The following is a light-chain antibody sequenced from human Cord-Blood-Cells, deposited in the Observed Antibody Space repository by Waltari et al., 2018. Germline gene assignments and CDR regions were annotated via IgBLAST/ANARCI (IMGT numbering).Light chain of an antibody. Sequence: DIAMTLTPLVLPVKPGEPASISCRSSQSLLDSDDGNTYLDWYLQKPGQSPQLLIFTHSYRASGVPDRFSGSGSGTDFTLKISRVEAEDVGVYYCMQRIEFPYTFGQGTKLEIK. J-gene: IGKJ2*01. V-gene: IGKV2-40*01. CDR1: QSLLDSDDGNTY. CDR3: MQRIEFPYT. CDR2: THS.